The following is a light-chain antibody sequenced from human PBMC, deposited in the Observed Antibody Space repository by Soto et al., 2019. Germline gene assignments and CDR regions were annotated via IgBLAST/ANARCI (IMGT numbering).Light chain of an antibody. CDR3: MQRIEFPWT. Sequence: DIVMTQTPLSLPVTPGEPASISCRSSQSLLDRDDGNTYLDWYLQKPGQSPQLLIYTVSYRASGVPDRFSGSGSGTDFTLRISRVEADDVGVYYCMQRIEFPWTFGQGTKGDIK. J-gene: IGKJ1*01. CDR2: TVS. CDR1: QSLLDRDDGNTY. V-gene: IGKV2-40*01.